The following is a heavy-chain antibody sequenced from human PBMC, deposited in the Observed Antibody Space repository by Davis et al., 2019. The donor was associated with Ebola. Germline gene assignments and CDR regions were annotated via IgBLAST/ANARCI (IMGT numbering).Heavy chain of an antibody. CDR3: TSNIDCSGGSCTRQYYYYYGMDV. D-gene: IGHD2-15*01. J-gene: IGHJ6*02. V-gene: IGHV3-73*01. CDR2: IRSKANSYAT. Sequence: GESLKISCAASGFTFSGSAMHWVRQASGKGLEWVGRIRSKANSYATAYAASVKGRFTISRDDSKNTAYLQMNSLKTEDTAVYYCTSNIDCSGGSCTRQYYYYYGMDVWGQGTTVTVSS. CDR1: GFTFSGSA.